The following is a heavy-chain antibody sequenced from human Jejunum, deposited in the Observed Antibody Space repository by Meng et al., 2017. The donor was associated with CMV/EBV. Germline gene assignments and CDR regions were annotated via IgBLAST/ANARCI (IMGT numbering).Heavy chain of an antibody. D-gene: IGHD3-22*01. CDR1: GGSITNYY. J-gene: IGHJ4*02. Sequence: QGPLQGSGPGLRGPSGTLSLTCSASGGSITNYYWNWIRQTAGKGLEWIGRIYTNGRAIYHPSLVSRVTISEDTSKNQFSLRLTSVTAADTAVYYCARSGYYYDTTGYSPFDYWGQGSLVTVSS. CDR3: ARSGYYYDTTGYSPFDY. V-gene: IGHV4-4*07. CDR2: IYTNGRA.